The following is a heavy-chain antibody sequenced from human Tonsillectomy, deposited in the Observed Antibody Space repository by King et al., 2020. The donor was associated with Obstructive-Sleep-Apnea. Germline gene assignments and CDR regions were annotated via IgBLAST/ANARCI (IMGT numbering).Heavy chain of an antibody. J-gene: IGHJ4*02. CDR3: ARGRGSYCQDY. V-gene: IGHV3-64*01. D-gene: IGHD1-26*01. Sequence: VQLVESGGGLVHPGGSLRLSCAASGFTFSSYAMYWVRQAPGKGLEYVSAISSNGGSTYYANSVKGRFTISRDNSKNTLYLQMGSLRAEDMAVYYCARGRGSYCQDYWGQGTLVTVSS. CDR1: GFTFSSYA. CDR2: ISSNGGST.